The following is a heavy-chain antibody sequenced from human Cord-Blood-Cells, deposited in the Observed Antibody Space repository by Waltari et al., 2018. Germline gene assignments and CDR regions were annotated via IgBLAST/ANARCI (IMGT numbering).Heavy chain of an antibody. D-gene: IGHD3-10*01. V-gene: IGHV4-39*01. Sequence: QLQLQESGPGLVKPSETLSLTCTVSGGSISSSSYYWGWIRQPPGKGLEWIGSIYYSGSTSYNPSLKSRVTISVDTSKNQFSLKLSSVPAADTAVYYCARGGSGGDYFDYWGQGTLVTVSS. CDR3: ARGGSGGDYFDY. CDR1: GGSISSSSYY. CDR2: IYYSGST. J-gene: IGHJ4*02.